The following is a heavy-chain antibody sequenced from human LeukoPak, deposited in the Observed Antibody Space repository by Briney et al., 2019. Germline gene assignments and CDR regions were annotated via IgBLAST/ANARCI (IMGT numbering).Heavy chain of an antibody. D-gene: IGHD2-21*02. CDR1: GYTFTGYY. CDR3: ARCLRGGDFVAQDAFDI. Sequence: ASVKVSCKASGYTFTGYYMHWVRQAPGQGLEWMGWINPNSGGTNYAQKFQGWVTMTRDTSISTAYMELSRLRSDDTAVYYCARCLRGGDFVAQDAFDIWGQGTMVTVSS. J-gene: IGHJ3*02. V-gene: IGHV1-2*04. CDR2: INPNSGGT.